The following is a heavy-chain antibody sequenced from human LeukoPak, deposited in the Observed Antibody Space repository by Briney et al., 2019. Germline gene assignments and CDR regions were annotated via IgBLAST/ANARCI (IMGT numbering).Heavy chain of an antibody. V-gene: IGHV3-7*01. CDR1: GFTFNSYW. D-gene: IGHD3-3*01. Sequence: GGSLRLSCAASGFTFNSYWMSWVRQAPGKGLEWVANIKQGGSEKYYVDSVKGRLPISRDNAKNSLYLQMNSLRAEDTAVYYCARDDPTLFWSGSPFYWGQGTLVTVSS. CDR2: IKQGGSEK. CDR3: ARDDPTLFWSGSPFY. J-gene: IGHJ4*02.